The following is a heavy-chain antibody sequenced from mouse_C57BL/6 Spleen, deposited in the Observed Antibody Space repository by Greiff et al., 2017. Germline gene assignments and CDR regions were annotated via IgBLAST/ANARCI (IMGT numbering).Heavy chain of an antibody. D-gene: IGHD2-4*01. CDR3: ATYYYEPL. CDR2: IYPGGGGT. CDR1: GYTFTSYW. Sequence: VQLQQPGAELVKPGASVKMSCKASGYTFTSYWISWVKQRPGQGLEWIGVIYPGGGGTNYNETFKGKATLTVDTSSSTAYMQLSSLTSEDSAVYYCATYYYEPLWGQGTTLTVSS. V-gene: IGHV1-55*01. J-gene: IGHJ2*01.